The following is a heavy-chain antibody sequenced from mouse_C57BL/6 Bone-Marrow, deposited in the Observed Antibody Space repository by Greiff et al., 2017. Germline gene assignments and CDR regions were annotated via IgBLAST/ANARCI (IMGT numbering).Heavy chain of an antibody. Sequence: VQLQQPGAELVKPGASVKMSCKASGYTFTSYWITWVKQRPGQGLEWIGDIFPGSGSTNYNEKFKSKGTLTVDTSSSTAYMQHSSLTSEDSAVYDCARNDCYYVWARDDWVQGTSVTVSS. CDR1: GYTFTSYW. V-gene: IGHV1-55*01. D-gene: IGHD2-3*01. J-gene: IGHJ4*01. CDR2: IFPGSGST. CDR3: ARNDCYYVWARDD.